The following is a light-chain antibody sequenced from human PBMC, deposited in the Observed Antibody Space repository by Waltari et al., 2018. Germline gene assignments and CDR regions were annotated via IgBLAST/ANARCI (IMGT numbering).Light chain of an antibody. CDR1: QSVRTY. CDR3: QERSNWPGGA. CDR2: DAS. J-gene: IGKJ4*01. V-gene: IGKV3-11*01. Sequence: EIVLTQSPATLSLSPGERATLSCRASQSVRTYLSWYQHRPGQAPRLLIYDASNRATDVPARFSGSGSGTDFTLTISSLQPEDFAVYYCQERSNWPGGAFGGGTKVESK.